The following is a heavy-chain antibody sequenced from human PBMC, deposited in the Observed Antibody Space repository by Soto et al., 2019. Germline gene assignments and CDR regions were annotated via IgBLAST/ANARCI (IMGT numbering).Heavy chain of an antibody. V-gene: IGHV1-2*04. CDR3: ARAGGYSYGYRAYYYYMDV. Sequence: ASVKVSCKASGYTFTGYYMHWVRQAPGQGLEWMGWINPNSGGTNYAQKFQGWVTMTRDTSISTAYMELSRLRSDDTAVYYCARAGGYSYGYRAYYYYMDVWGKGTTVTVSS. CDR1: GYTFTGYY. J-gene: IGHJ6*03. CDR2: INPNSGGT. D-gene: IGHD5-18*01.